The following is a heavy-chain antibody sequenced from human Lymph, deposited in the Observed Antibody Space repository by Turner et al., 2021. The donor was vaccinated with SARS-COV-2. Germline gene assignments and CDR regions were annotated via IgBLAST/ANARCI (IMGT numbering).Heavy chain of an antibody. D-gene: IGHD1-26*01. CDR1: GFTFYDYA. CDR2: INWNSGSI. J-gene: IGHJ4*02. Sequence: ELQLVDSGGGMVQPGWSLTLSCPASGFTFYDYAMHWVRQAAGKGLEWVSGINWNSGSIAYAESVKGRFIISRDNAKNSLYLQMNSLRAEDTALYYCAKDLAGSYYSCFDYWGQGTLVTVSS. V-gene: IGHV3-9*01. CDR3: AKDLAGSYYSCFDY.